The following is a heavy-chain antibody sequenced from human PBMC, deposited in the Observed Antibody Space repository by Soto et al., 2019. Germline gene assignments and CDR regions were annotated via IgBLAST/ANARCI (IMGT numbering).Heavy chain of an antibody. D-gene: IGHD3-9*01. CDR1: GYSFNSYG. CDR3: ARGRFDILTGYSFDP. Sequence: QVPLVQSGAEVKKPGASVKVSCKASGYSFNSYGIIWVRQAPGQGLEWMGWINPNNGNINYAQKFQGRVTMTTDTSTSTAYMEMRSLRSDDTAVYYCARGRFDILTGYSFDPWGQGTLVTVSS. V-gene: IGHV1-18*01. J-gene: IGHJ5*02. CDR2: INPNNGNI.